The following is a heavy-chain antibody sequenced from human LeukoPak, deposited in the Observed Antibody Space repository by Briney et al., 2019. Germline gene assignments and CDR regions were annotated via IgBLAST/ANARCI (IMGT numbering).Heavy chain of an antibody. J-gene: IGHJ4*02. CDR1: GFTFSSYG. CDR2: IWYDGSNK. D-gene: IGHD6-19*01. V-gene: IGHV3-33*06. Sequence: GRSLRLSCAASGFTFSSYGMHWVRQAPGKGLEWVAVIWYDGSNKYYADSVKGRFTISRDNSKNTLYLQMNSLRAEDTAVYYCAKDVIAVAPDYWGQGTLVTVSS. CDR3: AKDVIAVAPDY.